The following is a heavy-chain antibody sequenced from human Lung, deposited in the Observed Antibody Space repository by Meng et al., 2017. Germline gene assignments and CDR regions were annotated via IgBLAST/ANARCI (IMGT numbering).Heavy chain of an antibody. V-gene: IGHV3-23*04. Sequence: EVLLGESGGGLVQPGGSLRLSCAASGFTFSRYAMSWVRQAPGKGLEWVSAISGSGSSPYYADSVKGRFTISRDNSKNTLYLQMNSLRAEDTAVYYCAKKGWLYWGSGDDYWGQGTLVTVSS. D-gene: IGHD7-27*01. CDR1: GFTFSRYA. CDR3: AKKGWLYWGSGDDY. CDR2: ISGSGSSP. J-gene: IGHJ4*02.